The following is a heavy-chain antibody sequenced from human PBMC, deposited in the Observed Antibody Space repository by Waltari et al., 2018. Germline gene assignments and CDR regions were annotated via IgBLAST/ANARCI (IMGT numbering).Heavy chain of an antibody. CDR3: VKASGGVMWSPDYYFDY. J-gene: IGHJ4*02. Sequence: EVQLVESGGGLVQPGRSLRLSCAASGFTFDECAIHWIRQAPGKCLELVSGINWDTTRKHYADSVKGRFTIARDNAKNSVDLQMNSLRREDTALYYGVKASGGVMWSPDYYFDYWGQGTLVTVSS. CDR2: INWDTTRK. V-gene: IGHV3-9*01. D-gene: IGHD2-8*02. CDR1: GFTFDECA.